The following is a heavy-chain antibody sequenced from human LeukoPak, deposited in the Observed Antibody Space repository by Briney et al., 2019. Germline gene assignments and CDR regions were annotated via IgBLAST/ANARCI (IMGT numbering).Heavy chain of an antibody. CDR2: IYYSGST. CDR1: GGSISTYY. J-gene: IGHJ4*02. Sequence: SETLSLTCTVSGGSISTYYWSWIRQPPGKGLEWIGYIYYSGSTNYNPSLKSRVTISLDTSKNQFSLKLSSVTAADTAVYYCARGGNSGWRTPNDDYWGQGTLVTASS. V-gene: IGHV4-59*01. CDR3: ARGGNSGWRTPNDDY. D-gene: IGHD6-19*01.